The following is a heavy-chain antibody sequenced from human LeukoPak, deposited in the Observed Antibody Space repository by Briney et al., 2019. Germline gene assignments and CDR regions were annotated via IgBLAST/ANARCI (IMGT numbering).Heavy chain of an antibody. Sequence: GASVKVSCKSSGYTFTSYYMHWVRQAPGQGLEWMGIINPSGCSTSYAQKFQGRVTVTRDTSTSTAYMELSSLRSEDTAVYYCAREVVVVPAASGRATYYYGMDVWGQGTTVTVSS. CDR2: INPSGCST. CDR3: AREVVVVPAASGRATYYYGMDV. J-gene: IGHJ6*02. V-gene: IGHV1-46*01. D-gene: IGHD2-2*01. CDR1: GYTFTSYY.